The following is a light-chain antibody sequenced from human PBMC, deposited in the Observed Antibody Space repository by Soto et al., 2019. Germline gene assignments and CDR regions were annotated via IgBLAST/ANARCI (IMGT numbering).Light chain of an antibody. CDR1: SSSIGTNT. Sequence: QSVLTQPPSASGTPGQRVTISCSGSSSSIGTNTVTWYQQLPGTAPKLLIYSNNQRPSGVPDRFSGSKSGTSASLAISGLQSEDEADYYCAAWDVSLVVFCGGTKLTV. J-gene: IGLJ2*01. V-gene: IGLV1-44*01. CDR2: SNN. CDR3: AAWDVSLVV.